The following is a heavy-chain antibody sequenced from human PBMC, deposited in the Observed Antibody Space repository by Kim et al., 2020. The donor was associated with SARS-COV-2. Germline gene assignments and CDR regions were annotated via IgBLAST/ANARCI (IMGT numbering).Heavy chain of an antibody. CDR2: IDPNTGVT. V-gene: IGHV1-2*02. D-gene: IGHD2-21*02. J-gene: IGHJ1*01. CDR3: ARVEWGDCCYFRH. Sequence: ASVKVSCKASGYTFTGHYMHWVRQAPGQGLEWMGWIDPNTGVTKYAQKFQGRVTVSRDTAISTVNMELSRLTSDDTAVYHCARVEWGDCCYFRHWGQSTLVLVSS. CDR1: GYTFTGHY.